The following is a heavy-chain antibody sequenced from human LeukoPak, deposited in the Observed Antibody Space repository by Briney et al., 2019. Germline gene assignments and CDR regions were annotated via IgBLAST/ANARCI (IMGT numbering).Heavy chain of an antibody. CDR3: ARARPHRRLMDTTMEQHWFDP. CDR2: INPSGGST. CDR1: ASIFTSYF. J-gene: IGHJ5*02. D-gene: IGHD5-18*01. Sequence: ASGNVSCKSAASIFTSYFMHWVRQAPGQGLKWMGLINPSGGSTKTYHRFPGRVTMTSAMSTTNVNMELSSLNTKDAAASYCARARPHRRLMDTTMEQHWFDPWGQGTLVTVSS. V-gene: IGHV1-46*01.